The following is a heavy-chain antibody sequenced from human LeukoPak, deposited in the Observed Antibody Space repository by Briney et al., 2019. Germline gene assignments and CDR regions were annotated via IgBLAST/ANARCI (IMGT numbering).Heavy chain of an antibody. CDR3: ARDGLELRPYNWFDP. J-gene: IGHJ5*02. CDR2: INHSGGST. Sequence: ASVKVSCKASGYTFTSYYMHWVRQAPEQGLEWMGIINHSGGSTSYAQKFQGRVTMTRDTSTSTVYMELSSLRSEDTAVYYCARDGLELRPYNWFDPWGQGTLVTVSS. V-gene: IGHV1-46*01. CDR1: GYTFTSYY. D-gene: IGHD1-7*01.